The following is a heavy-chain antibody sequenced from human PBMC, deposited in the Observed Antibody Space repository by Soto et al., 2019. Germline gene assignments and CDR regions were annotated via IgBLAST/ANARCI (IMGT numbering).Heavy chain of an antibody. J-gene: IGHJ6*02. V-gene: IGHV3-48*02. Sequence: GGSLRLSCAASGFTFSSYSMNWVRQAPGKGLEWVSYISSSSSTIYYADSVKGRFTISRDNAKNSLYLQMNSLRDEDTAVYYCARDTGWGITIFRNYYYGMDVWGQGTTVTVSS. CDR3: ARDTGWGITIFRNYYYGMDV. CDR2: ISSSSSTI. CDR1: GFTFSSYS. D-gene: IGHD3-3*01.